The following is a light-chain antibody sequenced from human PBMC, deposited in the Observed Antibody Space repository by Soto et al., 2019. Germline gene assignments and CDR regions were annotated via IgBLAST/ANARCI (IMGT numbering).Light chain of an antibody. V-gene: IGKV3-11*01. CDR2: DAS. Sequence: EIVLTQSPATLYLSPGERATLSCRASQSVSSYLAWYQQKPGQAPRLLIYDASNRATGIPARFSGSGAGTDFTLTNSSLEPEDVAVYYCQQRGGWPLTFGGGTKVEIK. CDR3: QQRGGWPLT. CDR1: QSVSSY. J-gene: IGKJ4*01.